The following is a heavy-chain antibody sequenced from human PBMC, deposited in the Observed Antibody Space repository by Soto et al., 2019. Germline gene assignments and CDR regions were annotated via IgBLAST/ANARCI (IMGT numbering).Heavy chain of an antibody. CDR2: ISAYNGNT. V-gene: IGHV1-18*01. J-gene: IGHJ5*02. Sequence: VASVKVSCKASGYTFTRYCISWVRHAPGQGLEWMGWISAYNGNTNYAQKLQGRVTMTTDTSTSTAYMELRSLRSDDTAVYYCARGEFGDIVVVVAATSNRYNWFDPWG. CDR1: GYTFTRYC. CDR3: ARGEFGDIVVVVAATSNRYNWFDP. D-gene: IGHD2-15*01.